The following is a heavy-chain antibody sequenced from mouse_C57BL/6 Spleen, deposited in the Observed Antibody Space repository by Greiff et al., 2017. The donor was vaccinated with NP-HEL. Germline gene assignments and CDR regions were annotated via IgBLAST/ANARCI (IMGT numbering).Heavy chain of an antibody. J-gene: IGHJ4*01. D-gene: IGHD2-2*01. CDR3: ARSLYGYDEMDY. CDR2: IDPSRGGT. Sequence: QLQQPGAELVKPGASVRRSCKPSGYTFTSYGMPWLKQSPGRGLGWIGRIDPSRGGTKYNEKFKSKATLTVDKPSSTAYMQLSSLTSEDSAVYYCARSLYGYDEMDYWGQGTSVTVSS. V-gene: IGHV1-72*01. CDR1: GYTFTSYG.